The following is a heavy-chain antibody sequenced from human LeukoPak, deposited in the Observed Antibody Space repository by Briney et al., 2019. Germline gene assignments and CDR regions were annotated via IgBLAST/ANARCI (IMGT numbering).Heavy chain of an antibody. CDR3: AAQQQLGPFYYYYYYMDV. CDR1: GGSMSSYY. J-gene: IGHJ6*03. V-gene: IGHV4-59*08. D-gene: IGHD6-13*01. Sequence: SETLSLTCTVSGGSMSSYYWSWIRQPPGKGLEWIGYIYYSGSTNYNPSLKSRVTISVDTSKNQFSLKLSSVTAADTAVYYCAAQQQLGPFYYYYYYMDVWGKGTTVTISS. CDR2: IYYSGST.